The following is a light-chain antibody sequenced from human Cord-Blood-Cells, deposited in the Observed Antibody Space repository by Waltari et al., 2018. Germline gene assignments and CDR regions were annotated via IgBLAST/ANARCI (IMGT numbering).Light chain of an antibody. Sequence: AIQLTQSPSSLSASVGDRVTITCRASQGISSALAWYQQKPGKAAKLLIYDASSLESGDTSRFRCSGSGTDFTLTISSLQPEDFATYDCEQFNNYPLTCGGGTKVEIK. CDR2: DAS. V-gene: IGKV1D-13*01. CDR3: EQFNNYPLT. CDR1: QGISSA. J-gene: IGKJ4*01.